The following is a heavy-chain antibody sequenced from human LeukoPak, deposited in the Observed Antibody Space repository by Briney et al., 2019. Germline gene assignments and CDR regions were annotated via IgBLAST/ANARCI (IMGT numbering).Heavy chain of an antibody. V-gene: IGHV3-23*01. D-gene: IGHD4-17*01. CDR2: ISGGTGTP. CDR3: AKRRTTVITMDYFDY. CDR1: GFSFSNYA. J-gene: IGHJ4*02. Sequence: SGGSLRLSCAASGFSFSNYAMSWVRQAPGKGLEWVSGISGGTGTPFYADSVKGRFTISRDNSKNTLYLQMSSLRGEDTAVYCCAKRRTTVITMDYFDYWGQGTLVTVSS.